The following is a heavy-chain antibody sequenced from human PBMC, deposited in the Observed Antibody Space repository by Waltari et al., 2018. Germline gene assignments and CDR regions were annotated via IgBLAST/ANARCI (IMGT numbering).Heavy chain of an antibody. J-gene: IGHJ3*02. Sequence: QVQLQESGPGLVKPSGTLSLTCAVSGGSISSSNWWSWVRQPPGKGLEWIGEIYHSGGTNYHPSLKSRFPISVDQSKNQFSLTLSSVTASYTAVYYCARDRIAADAFDIWGQGTMVTVSS. D-gene: IGHD6-13*01. CDR3: ARDRIAADAFDI. V-gene: IGHV4-4*02. CDR2: IYHSGGT. CDR1: GGSISSSNW.